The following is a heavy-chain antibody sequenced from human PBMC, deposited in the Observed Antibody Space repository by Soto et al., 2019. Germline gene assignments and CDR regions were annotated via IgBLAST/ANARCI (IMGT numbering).Heavy chain of an antibody. V-gene: IGHV4-34*01. CDR3: ARGYWYYGSGSYYPNTHSQTNWFDP. D-gene: IGHD3-10*01. CDR2: INHSGST. J-gene: IGHJ5*02. CDR1: GGSFSGYY. Sequence: QVQLQQWGAGLLKPSETLSLTCAVYGGSFSGYYWSWIRQPPGKGLEWIGEINHSGSTNYNPSLKSRVTISVDTSKNQFSLKLSSVTAADTAVYYCARGYWYYGSGSYYPNTHSQTNWFDPWGQGTLVTVSS.